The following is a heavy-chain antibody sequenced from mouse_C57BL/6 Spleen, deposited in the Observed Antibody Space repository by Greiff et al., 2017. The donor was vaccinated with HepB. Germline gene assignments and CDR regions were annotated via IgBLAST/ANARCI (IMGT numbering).Heavy chain of an antibody. V-gene: IGHV1-62-2*01. D-gene: IGHD2-3*01. CDR2: FYPGSGSI. Sequence: VQRVESGAELVKPGASVKLSCKASGYAFTEYTIHWVKQRSGQGLEWIGWFYPGSGSIKYNEKFKDKATLTADKSSSTVYMELSRLTSEDSAVYFCARHEDLFYAMDYWGQGTSVTVSS. CDR3: ARHEDLFYAMDY. CDR1: GYAFTEYT. J-gene: IGHJ4*01.